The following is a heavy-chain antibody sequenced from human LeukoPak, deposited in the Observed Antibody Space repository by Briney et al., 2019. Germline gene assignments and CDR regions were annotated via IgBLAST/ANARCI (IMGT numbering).Heavy chain of an antibody. D-gene: IGHD4-23*01. CDR1: GYTFTGYY. CDR2: IIPIFSTT. CDR3: ARVGRPRLRWSYNWFDP. Sequence: GASVKVSCKASGYTFTGYYMHWVRQAPGQGLEWMGEIIPIFSTTNYAQKLQGRVTITADKSTSTAYMELSSLRSEDTAVYYCARVGRPRLRWSYNWFDPWGQGTLVTVSS. J-gene: IGHJ5*02. V-gene: IGHV1-69*06.